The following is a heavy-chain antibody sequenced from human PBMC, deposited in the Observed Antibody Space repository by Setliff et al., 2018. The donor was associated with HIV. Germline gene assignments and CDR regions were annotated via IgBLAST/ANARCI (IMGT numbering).Heavy chain of an antibody. CDR1: GFTFSSYW. J-gene: IGHJ3*02. CDR3: ARERPVWFGELPNAFDI. D-gene: IGHD3-10*01. CDR2: IKQDGSEK. V-gene: IGHV3-7*03. Sequence: GVLKISCAASGFTFSSYWMSWVRQAPGKGLEWVANIKQDGSEKYYVDSVKGRFTISRDNAKNSLYLQMNSLRAEDTAVYYCARERPVWFGELPNAFDIWGQGTMVTVSS.